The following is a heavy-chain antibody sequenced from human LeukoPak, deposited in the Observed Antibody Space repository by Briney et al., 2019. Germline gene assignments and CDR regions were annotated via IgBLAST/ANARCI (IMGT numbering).Heavy chain of an antibody. CDR3: ARDPWRVDTAMVPFDY. D-gene: IGHD5-18*01. Sequence: GRSLRLSCAASGFTFSSYAMHWVRQAPGKGLEWVAVISYDGSNKYYADSVKGRFTISRDNSKNTLYLQMNSLRAEDTAVYYCARDPWRVDTAMVPFDYWGQGTLVTVSS. J-gene: IGHJ4*02. V-gene: IGHV3-30-3*01. CDR1: GFTFSSYA. CDR2: ISYDGSNK.